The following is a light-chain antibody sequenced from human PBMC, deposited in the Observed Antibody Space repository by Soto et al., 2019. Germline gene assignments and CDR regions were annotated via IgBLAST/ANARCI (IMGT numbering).Light chain of an antibody. V-gene: IGKV3-15*01. CDR2: GAS. J-gene: IGKJ3*01. CDR3: QQYNNWPGT. CDR1: QSVSMN. Sequence: EIVMTQSPATLSVSPGYISTLSCRASQSVSMNLAWYQQQPGQAPRILSYGASTRATGIPARFSGSGSGTEFTLTISSLQSEDFEVYYCQQYNNWPGTFGPGTKVDIK.